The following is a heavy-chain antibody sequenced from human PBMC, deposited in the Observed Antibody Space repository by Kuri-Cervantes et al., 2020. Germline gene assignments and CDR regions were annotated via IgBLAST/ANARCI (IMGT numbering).Heavy chain of an antibody. V-gene: IGHV1-46*01. CDR3: ARGRDWNYAFDI. J-gene: IGHJ3*02. CDR2: INPSGGST. D-gene: IGHD1-7*01. CDR1: GYTFTSYY. Sequence: ASVKVSCKASGYTFTSYYMHWVRQAPGQGLEWMGIINPSGGSTSYAQKFQGRVTMTTDTSTNTVYMELRSLRSDDTAVYYCARGRDWNYAFDIWGQGTMVTVSS.